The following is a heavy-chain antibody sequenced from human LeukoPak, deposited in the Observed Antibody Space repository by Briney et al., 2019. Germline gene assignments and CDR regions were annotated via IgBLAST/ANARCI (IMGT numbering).Heavy chain of an antibody. V-gene: IGHV3-74*01. J-gene: IGHJ6*02. Sequence: GRSLRLSCAASGFTFSNYWMHWVRQAPGKGLVWVSRTNSDGSTTSHADSVKGRFTISRDNAKNTLFLQLNSLRVEDTAVYYCGRGNSYGVDIWGQGTTVTVSS. CDR2: TNSDGSTT. CDR1: GFTFSNYW. CDR3: GRGNSYGVDI.